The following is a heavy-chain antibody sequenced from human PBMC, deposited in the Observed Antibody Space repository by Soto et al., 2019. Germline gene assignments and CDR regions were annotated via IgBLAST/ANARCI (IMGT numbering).Heavy chain of an antibody. CDR2: IIPISGTA. J-gene: IGHJ6*02. CDR1: GGTFSSYA. V-gene: IGHV1-69*13. D-gene: IGHD6-6*01. CDR3: ARDKGDSSSENYYYGMDV. Sequence: SVKVSCKASGGTFSSYAISWVRQAPGQGLEWMGGIIPISGTANYAQKFQGRVTITADESTSTAYMELSSLRSEDTAVYYCARDKGDSSSENYYYGMDVWGQGTTVTVSS.